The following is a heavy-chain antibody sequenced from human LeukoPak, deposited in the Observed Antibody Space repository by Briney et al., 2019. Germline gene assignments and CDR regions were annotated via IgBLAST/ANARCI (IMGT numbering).Heavy chain of an antibody. J-gene: IGHJ4*02. Sequence: ASVKVSCKASGYTFTSYAMHWVRQAPGQRLEWMGWINAGNGNTKYSQKFQGRVTITRDTSASTAYMELSSLRSEDTAGYYCARGGEHSGTDFDYWGQGTLVTVSS. D-gene: IGHD1-26*01. CDR2: INAGNGNT. V-gene: IGHV1-3*01. CDR3: ARGGEHSGTDFDY. CDR1: GYTFTSYA.